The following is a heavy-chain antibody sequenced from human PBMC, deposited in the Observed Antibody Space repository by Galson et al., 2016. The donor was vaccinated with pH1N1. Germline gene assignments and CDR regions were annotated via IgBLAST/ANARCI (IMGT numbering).Heavy chain of an antibody. Sequence: SLRLSCAAAGFTFSSYSMNWVRQAPGKGLEWVSYISGSSSTIYYADSVKGRFTISRDTAKNSLYLQMNSLSAEDTAVYYCARVNHYYYYGMDVWGQGTTVTVSS. CDR3: ARVNHYYYYGMDV. V-gene: IGHV3-48*01. D-gene: IGHD1-14*01. J-gene: IGHJ6*02. CDR1: GFTFSSYS. CDR2: ISGSSSTI.